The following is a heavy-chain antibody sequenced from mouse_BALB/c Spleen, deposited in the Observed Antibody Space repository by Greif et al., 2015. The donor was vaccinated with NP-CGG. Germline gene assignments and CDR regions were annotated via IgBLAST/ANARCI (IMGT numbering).Heavy chain of an antibody. Sequence: QVQLQQPGAELVKPGASVKMSCKASGYTFTSYWMHWVKQRPGQGLEWIGVIDPSDSYTSYNQKFKGKATLTVDTSSSTAYMQLSNQATEDSAVYYCTREGIYYGYDGYAMDYWVQGTSVTVSS. J-gene: IGHJ4*01. CDR1: GYTFTSYW. CDR3: TREGIYYGYDGYAMDY. V-gene: IGHV1S127*01. CDR2: IDPSDSYT. D-gene: IGHD2-2*01.